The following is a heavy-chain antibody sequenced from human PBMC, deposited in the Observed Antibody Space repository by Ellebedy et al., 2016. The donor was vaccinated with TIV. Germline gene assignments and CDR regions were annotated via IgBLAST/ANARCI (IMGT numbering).Heavy chain of an antibody. CDR2: IFYSGST. Sequence: MPSETLSLTCTVSGGSISSYYWSWIRQPPGKGLEWIGYIFYSGSTNYNPSLKSRVTISLDTSRNQFSLKLSSVTAADTAVYYCAGNYNAYFDYWGQGTLVTVSS. D-gene: IGHD4-11*01. V-gene: IGHV4-59*08. CDR1: GGSISSYY. CDR3: AGNYNAYFDY. J-gene: IGHJ4*02.